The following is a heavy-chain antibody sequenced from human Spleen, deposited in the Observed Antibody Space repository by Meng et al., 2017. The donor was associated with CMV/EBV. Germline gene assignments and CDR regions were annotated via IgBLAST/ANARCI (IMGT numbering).Heavy chain of an antibody. D-gene: IGHD4-11*01. CDR3: ARHLTRHYSNIYYFDH. CDR1: ISSNHYY. J-gene: IGHJ4*02. V-gene: IGHV4-39*01. Sequence: ISSNHYYWGWVRQPPGKGLEWIGSIYYTGTTYSNPSLKSRVSISEVPSKNQFSLKLNSVTAADTAVYYCARHLTRHYSNIYYFDHWGQGALVTVSS. CDR2: IYYTGTT.